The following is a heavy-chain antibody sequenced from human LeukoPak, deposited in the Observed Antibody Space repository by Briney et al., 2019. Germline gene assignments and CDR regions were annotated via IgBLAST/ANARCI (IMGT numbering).Heavy chain of an antibody. CDR2: IIPIFGTA. CDR3: ARAAATRHNECDP. V-gene: IGHV1-69*13. CDR1: GGTFSSYS. Sequence: SVKVSSKASGGTFSSYSISWVRQAPGQELEWMGGIIPIFGTANYAQKFQGRVTITADESTSTASMELSSLRSEDTAVYYCARAAATRHNECDPWGQGTLVTVSS. D-gene: IGHD6-13*01. J-gene: IGHJ5*02.